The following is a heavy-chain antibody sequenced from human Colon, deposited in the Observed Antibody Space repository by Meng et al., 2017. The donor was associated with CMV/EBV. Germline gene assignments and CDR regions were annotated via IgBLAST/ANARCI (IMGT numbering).Heavy chain of an antibody. D-gene: IGHD5-18*01. J-gene: IGHJ4*02. Sequence: GGSLRLSCAASGSTFSSYAMTWVRQTPGKGLEWVSSISGSGDNTYYADSVKGRFTISRDNSKNTLYLQMNSLRAEDTALYYCAKRSTAMVSWGQGTLVTVSS. CDR1: GSTFSSYA. V-gene: IGHV3-23*01. CDR3: AKRSTAMVS. CDR2: ISGSGDNT.